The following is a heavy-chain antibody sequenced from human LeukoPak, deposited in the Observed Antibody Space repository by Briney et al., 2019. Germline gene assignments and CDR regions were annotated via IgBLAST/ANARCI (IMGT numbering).Heavy chain of an antibody. CDR2: ISYDGSNK. V-gene: IGHV3-30*04. CDR1: GFTFSSYA. J-gene: IGHJ6*02. D-gene: IGHD3-10*01. CDR3: AREEVRLVRGIDYYYYYGMDA. Sequence: GGSLRLSCAASGFTFSSYAMPWVRQAPGKGLEWVAVISYDGSNKYYADSVKGRFTISRDNSKNTLYLQMNSLRAEDTAVYYCAREEVRLVRGIDYYYYYGMDAWGQGTTVTVSS.